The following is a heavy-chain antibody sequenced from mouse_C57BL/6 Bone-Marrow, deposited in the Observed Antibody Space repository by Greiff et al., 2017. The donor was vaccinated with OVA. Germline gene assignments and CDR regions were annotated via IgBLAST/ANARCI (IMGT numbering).Heavy chain of an antibody. J-gene: IGHJ4*01. V-gene: IGHV1-78*01. D-gene: IGHD1-1*01. CDR3: ARPDYYYGRREMDY. CDR1: GYTFTDHT. Sequence: QVQLQQSDAELVKPGASVKISCKVSGYTFTDHTIHWMKQRPEQGLEWIGYIYPRDGSTKYNEKFKGTATLTAAKSSSTASLQLNSLTSAASSVFVGARPDYYYGRREMDYWGQGTTGTVAS. CDR2: IYPRDGST.